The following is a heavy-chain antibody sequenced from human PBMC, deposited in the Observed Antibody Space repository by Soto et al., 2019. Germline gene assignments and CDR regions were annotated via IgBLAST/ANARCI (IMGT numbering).Heavy chain of an antibody. CDR3: ATIKLGSNRLDY. V-gene: IGHV4-30-4*01. J-gene: IGHJ4*02. D-gene: IGHD3-10*01. CDR1: GGSISSGDYY. CDR2: IYYSGST. Sequence: QVELQEAGPGLVKPSQTLSLTCTVSGGSISSGDYYWSWIRQPPGKGLEWIGYIYYSGSTYYNPSLKSRVTISVDTSKNHFSLKLSSVTAADTAVYYCATIKLGSNRLDYWGQGTLVTVSS.